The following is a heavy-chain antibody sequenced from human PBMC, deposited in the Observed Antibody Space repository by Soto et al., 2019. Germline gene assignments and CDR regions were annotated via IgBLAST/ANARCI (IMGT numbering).Heavy chain of an antibody. CDR2: ISADKGST. CDR1: GYTFTSNG. J-gene: IGHJ6*02. CDR3: AREYSRAGNYYYGMDV. V-gene: IGHV1-18*01. D-gene: IGHD6-13*01. Sequence: ASVKVSCKASGYTFTSNGISWVRQAPGQGLEWMGWISADKGSTSYAQKFQGRVTMTRDTSTSTVYMELSSLRSEDTAVYYCAREYSRAGNYYYGMDVWGQGTTVTVSS.